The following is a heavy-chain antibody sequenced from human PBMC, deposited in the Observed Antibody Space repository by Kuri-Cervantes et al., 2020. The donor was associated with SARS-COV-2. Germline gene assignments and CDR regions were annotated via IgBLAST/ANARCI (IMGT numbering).Heavy chain of an antibody. V-gene: IGHV1-18*01. CDR3: ARGGYFDWLANLYYYYMDV. CDR2: ISAYNGNT. Sequence: ASVKVSCKASGYTFTSYGISWVRQAPGQGLEWMGWISAYNGNTNYAQKLQGRVTMTTDTSTSTAYMELRSLGSDDTAVYYCARGGYFDWLANLYYYYMDVWGKGTTVTVSS. CDR1: GYTFTSYG. D-gene: IGHD3-9*01. J-gene: IGHJ6*03.